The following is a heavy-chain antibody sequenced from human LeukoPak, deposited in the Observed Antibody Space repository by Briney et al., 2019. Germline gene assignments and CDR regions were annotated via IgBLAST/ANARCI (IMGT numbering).Heavy chain of an antibody. Sequence: GASVKVSCKASGYTFTGYYMHWVRQAPGQGLEWMGWINPNSGGTNYAQKFQGWVTMTRDTSISTAYMELSRLRSDDTAVYYCARERGLVSGITMVRGVIITPQAPPAYYGMDVWGQGTTVTVSS. CDR2: INPNSGGT. CDR1: GYTFTGYY. J-gene: IGHJ6*02. CDR3: ARERGLVSGITMVRGVIITPQAPPAYYGMDV. D-gene: IGHD3-10*01. V-gene: IGHV1-2*04.